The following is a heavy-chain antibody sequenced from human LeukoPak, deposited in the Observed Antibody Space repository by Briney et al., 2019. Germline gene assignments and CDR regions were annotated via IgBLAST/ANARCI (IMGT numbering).Heavy chain of an antibody. V-gene: IGHV3-30*04. J-gene: IGHJ5*02. Sequence: GRSLRLSCAASGFTFSSYAMHWVRQAPGKGLEWVAVISYDGSNKYYANSVKGRSTISRDNSKNTLYLQMNSLRAEDTAVYYCASSRGYRTKNWFDPWGQGTLVTVSS. D-gene: IGHD5-12*01. CDR1: GFTFSSYA. CDR2: ISYDGSNK. CDR3: ASSRGYRTKNWFDP.